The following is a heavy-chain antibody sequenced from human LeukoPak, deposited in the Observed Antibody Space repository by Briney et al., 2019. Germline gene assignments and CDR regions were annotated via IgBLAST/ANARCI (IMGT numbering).Heavy chain of an antibody. V-gene: IGHV4-38-2*02. CDR1: GYSISSGYY. CDR3: ARLKAAAAGTLSYYYYYMDV. D-gene: IGHD6-13*01. J-gene: IGHJ6*03. CDR2: IYHSGST. Sequence: PSETLSLTCTVSGYSISSGYYWGWIRQPPGKGLEWIGSIYHSGSTYYNPSLKSRVTISVDTSKNQFSLKLSSVTAADTAVYYCARLKAAAAGTLSYYYYYMDVWGKGTTVTVSS.